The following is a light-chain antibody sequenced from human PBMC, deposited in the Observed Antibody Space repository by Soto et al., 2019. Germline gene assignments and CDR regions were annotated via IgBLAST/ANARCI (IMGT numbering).Light chain of an antibody. CDR1: QDISSC. Sequence: EIQMTQSTSSLSASVGDRVTITCQASQDISSCLNWYQQKPGKAPMLLIYDASNLEAGVSSRFSGSRSGTEFTLTISSLQPADFATYYCQQYNSFSRTFGQGTKV. CDR3: QQYNSFSRT. J-gene: IGKJ1*01. CDR2: DAS. V-gene: IGKV1-33*01.